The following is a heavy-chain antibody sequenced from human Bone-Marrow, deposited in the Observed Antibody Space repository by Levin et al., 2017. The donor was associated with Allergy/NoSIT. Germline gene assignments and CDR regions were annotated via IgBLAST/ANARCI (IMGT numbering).Heavy chain of an antibody. D-gene: IGHD6-19*01. J-gene: IGHJ6*02. CDR2: IYSTASS. Sequence: SQTLSLPCNVSGVSINNYFWSWIRQPPGKGLEWIGYIYSTASSSYNPSLTNRVTMSIETSKNQVSLKLRSVTAADTAVYYCARAGDWESSVWYGTKDYAMEFWGQGTTVTVSS. CDR3: ARAGDWESSVWYGTKDYAMEF. V-gene: IGHV4-59*01. CDR1: GVSINNYF.